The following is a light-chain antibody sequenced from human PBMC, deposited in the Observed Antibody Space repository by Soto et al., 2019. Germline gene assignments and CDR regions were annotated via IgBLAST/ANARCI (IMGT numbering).Light chain of an antibody. CDR3: QESYSSPFT. V-gene: IGKV1-5*01. CDR2: DVS. CDR1: QSIGSW. J-gene: IGKJ3*01. Sequence: DIQMTQSPSTLSASVGDRVTITCRASQSIGSWLAWYQQKPGKAPNLLIYDVSSLESGVPSRFSGSGSGTEFTLTISSLQPEDFATYYCQESYSSPFTIGPGTRVDVK.